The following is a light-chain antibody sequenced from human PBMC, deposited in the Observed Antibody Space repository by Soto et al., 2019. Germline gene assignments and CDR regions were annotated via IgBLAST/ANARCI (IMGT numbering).Light chain of an antibody. CDR3: LQHNSYPST. CDR2: DAS. Sequence: EIVLTQSPGTLSLSPGERATLSCRASQSVSSNLAWYQQKPGQPPRLLIYDASKRATGIPARFSGSGSGTEFTLTISSLQPEDFATYYCLQHNSYPSTFGQGTRLEIK. V-gene: IGKV3-11*01. CDR1: QSVSSN. J-gene: IGKJ5*01.